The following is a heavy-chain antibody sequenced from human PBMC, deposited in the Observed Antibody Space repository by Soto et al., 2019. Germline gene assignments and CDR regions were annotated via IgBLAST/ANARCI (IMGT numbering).Heavy chain of an antibody. CDR3: ARDRDGENWFDS. J-gene: IGHJ5*01. Sequence: QVQLVQSGAEVKKPGSSVKVSCKASGGTFSSYAISWVRQAPGQGLEWMGGIIPIFGTANYAQKFQGRVTITADKCTSAAYMELSSLRSEDTAVYYCARDRDGENWFDSWGQGTMVTVSS. CDR2: IIPIFGTA. V-gene: IGHV1-69*06. CDR1: GGTFSSYA.